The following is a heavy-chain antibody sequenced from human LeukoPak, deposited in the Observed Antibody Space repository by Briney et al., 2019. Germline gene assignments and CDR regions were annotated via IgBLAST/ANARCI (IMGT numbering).Heavy chain of an antibody. Sequence: GGSLRLSCAASGFTFSTYWMSWVSQTPEKGLEFVANIKQDGSVKNYMDSLKGRSTISRDNARESLYLEINSLRADDTAVYYCARDPESSAFELWGQGALVTVSS. CDR2: IKQDGSVK. CDR1: GFTFSTYW. CDR3: ARDPESSAFEL. D-gene: IGHD1-7*01. V-gene: IGHV3-7*01. J-gene: IGHJ4*02.